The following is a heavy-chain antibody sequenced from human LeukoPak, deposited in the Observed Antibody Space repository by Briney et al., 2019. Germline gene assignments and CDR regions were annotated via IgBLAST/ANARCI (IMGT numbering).Heavy chain of an antibody. CDR1: GGSFSSYA. CDR3: ARDGPGRITMLD. Sequence: SVKVSCKASGGSFSSYAISWVRQATGQRLEWMGGIIPIFGTANYAQKFQGRVRITTDESTSTAYMELSSLRSEDTAVYYCARDGPGRITMLDWGQETLVTVSS. V-gene: IGHV1-69*05. J-gene: IGHJ4*02. CDR2: IIPIFGTA. D-gene: IGHD3-10*02.